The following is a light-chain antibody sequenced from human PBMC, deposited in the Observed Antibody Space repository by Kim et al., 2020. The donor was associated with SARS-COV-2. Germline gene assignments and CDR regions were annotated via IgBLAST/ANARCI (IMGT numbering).Light chain of an antibody. CDR3: QQYETYSRT. Sequence: SASVGDRVTITCRASQNIHSWLAWYQQKPGKAPKALIYKASSLETEVPSRFSGSGSGTEFFLTIASLQPEDFATYFCQQYETYSRTFGQGTKLEI. V-gene: IGKV1-5*03. CDR2: KAS. J-gene: IGKJ2*01. CDR1: QNIHSW.